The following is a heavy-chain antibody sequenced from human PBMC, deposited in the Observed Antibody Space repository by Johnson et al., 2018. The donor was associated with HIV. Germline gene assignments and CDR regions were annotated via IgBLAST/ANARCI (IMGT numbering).Heavy chain of an antibody. CDR2: ISSSRSNI. J-gene: IGHJ3*02. Sequence: EQLVESGGGVVQPGRSLRLSCAASGFTFSSYAMHWVRQAPGKGLEWVSYISSSRSNIYYADSVKGRFTISRDNSKNTLYLQMNSLRAEDTAVYYCAKCGDADAFDIWGQGTMVTVYS. CDR1: GFTFSSYA. D-gene: IGHD3-10*01. CDR3: AKCGDADAFDI. V-gene: IGHV3-48*01.